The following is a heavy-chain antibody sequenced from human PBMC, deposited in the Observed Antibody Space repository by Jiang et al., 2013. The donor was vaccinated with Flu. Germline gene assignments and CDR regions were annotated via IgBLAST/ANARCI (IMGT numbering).Heavy chain of an antibody. D-gene: IGHD3-22*01. V-gene: IGHV4-30-4*01. CDR3: ARSYDSSGFNAFDI. J-gene: IGHJ3*02. CDR2: IYYSGST. Sequence: GLVKPSQTLSLTCTVSVAPSAVVITTGVGSASPHGKGLEWIGYIYYSGSTYYNPSLKSRVTISVDTSKNQFSLKLSSVTAADTAVYYCARSYDSSGFNAFDIWGQGTMVTVSS. CDR1: VAPSAVVITT.